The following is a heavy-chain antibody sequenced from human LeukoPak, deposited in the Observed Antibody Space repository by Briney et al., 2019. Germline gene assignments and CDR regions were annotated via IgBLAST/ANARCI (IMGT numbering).Heavy chain of an antibody. CDR2: ISGSGGST. CDR1: VFTFSSYA. CDR3: ARFQGGYSYGDIDY. J-gene: IGHJ4*02. D-gene: IGHD5-18*01. Sequence: GGSLRLSCAASVFTFSSYAMSWVRQAPEKGLDWVSGISGSGGSTHYADSVKGRFTISRDNSKNTLYLQMNSLRAEDTAVYYCARFQGGYSYGDIDYWGQGTLVTVSS. V-gene: IGHV3-23*01.